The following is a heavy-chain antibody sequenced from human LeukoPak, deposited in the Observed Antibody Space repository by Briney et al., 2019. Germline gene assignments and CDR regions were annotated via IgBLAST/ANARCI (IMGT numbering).Heavy chain of an antibody. CDR2: IYHSGST. CDR1: GYSISSGYY. V-gene: IGHV4-38-2*01. J-gene: IGHJ4*02. D-gene: IGHD2-2*01. Sequence: SETLSLTCAVSGYSISSGYYWGWIRPPPGKGLEWIGIIYHSGSTYYNPSLKSRVTISVDTSKNQFSLKLSSVTAADPAVYYCARWGKGILPAATIDYWGQGTLVTVSS. CDR3: ARWGKGILPAATIDY.